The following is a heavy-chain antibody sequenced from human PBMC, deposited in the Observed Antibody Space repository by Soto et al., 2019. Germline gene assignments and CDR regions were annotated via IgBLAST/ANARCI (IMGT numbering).Heavy chain of an antibody. D-gene: IGHD6-19*01. CDR1: GGTFSSYA. CDR3: VRARGIRRGWYDYYYYYGMDV. J-gene: IGHJ6*01. V-gene: IGHV1-69*01. CDR2: IIPIFGTA. Sequence: QVQLVQSGAEVKKPGSSVKVSCKASGGTFSSYAISWVRQAPGQGLEWMGGIIPIFGTANYAQKFQGRVTITADESTSTAYMELSSLRSEDTAVYYCVRARGIRRGWYDYYYYYGMDVWGQGTTVTVSS.